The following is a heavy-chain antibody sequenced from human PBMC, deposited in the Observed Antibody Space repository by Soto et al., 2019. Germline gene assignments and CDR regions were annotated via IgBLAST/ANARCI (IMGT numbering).Heavy chain of an antibody. D-gene: IGHD3-3*01. J-gene: IGHJ6*02. CDR3: ARLPYYDFWSGQTTYYYGMDV. CDR2: IYPGDSDT. V-gene: IGHV5-51*01. CDR1: GYSFTSYW. Sequence: GESLKISCKGSGYSFTSYWIGWVRQMPGKGLEWMGIIYPGDSDTRYSPSFQGQVTISADKSISTAYLQWSSLKASDTAMYYCARLPYYDFWSGQTTYYYGMDVWGQGTTVTVSS.